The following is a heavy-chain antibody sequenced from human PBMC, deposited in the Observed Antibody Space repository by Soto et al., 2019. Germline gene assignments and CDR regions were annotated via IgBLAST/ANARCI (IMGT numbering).Heavy chain of an antibody. V-gene: IGHV3-30-3*01. CDR2: ISYDGNNK. CDR3: ARDVSSWYYFDY. J-gene: IGHJ4*02. CDR1: GFTFSSYA. D-gene: IGHD6-13*01. Sequence: PGGSLRLSCAASGFTFSSYAMHWVRQAPGKGLEWVAVISYDGNNKYYADSVKGRFTISRDNSKNTLYLQMNSLRAEDRAVYYCARDVSSWYYFDYWGQGTLVTVSS.